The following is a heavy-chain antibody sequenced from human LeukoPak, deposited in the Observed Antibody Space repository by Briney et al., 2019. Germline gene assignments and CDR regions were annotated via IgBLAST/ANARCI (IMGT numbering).Heavy chain of an antibody. D-gene: IGHD3-10*01. CDR3: AAELWFGELWSFEY. J-gene: IGHJ4*02. CDR2: IVVGGGST. Sequence: GTSVKVSCKASGSTFSTSAVQWVRQARGQRLEWIGRIVVGGGSTNSAQKFQERVTITRDTSTSTVYMELSSLRSEDTAVYYCAAELWFGELWSFEYWGQGTLVTVSS. CDR1: GSTFSTSA. V-gene: IGHV1-58*01.